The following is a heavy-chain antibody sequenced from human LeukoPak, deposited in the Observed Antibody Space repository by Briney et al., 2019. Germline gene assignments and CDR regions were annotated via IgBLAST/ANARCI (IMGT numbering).Heavy chain of an antibody. Sequence: PSETLFLTCTVSGDSISSGGYYWSWIRQPPGKGLEWIGYIYHSGSTYYNPSLKSRVTISVDTSKNQFSLKLSSVTAADTAVYYCARAGREDKNWFDPWGQGTLVTVSS. CDR1: GDSISSGGYY. J-gene: IGHJ5*02. CDR3: ARAGREDKNWFDP. CDR2: IYHSGST. D-gene: IGHD1-26*01. V-gene: IGHV4-30-2*01.